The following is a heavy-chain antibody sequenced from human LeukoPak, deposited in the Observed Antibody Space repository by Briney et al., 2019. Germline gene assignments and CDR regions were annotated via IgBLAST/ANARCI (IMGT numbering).Heavy chain of an antibody. D-gene: IGHD2/OR15-2a*01. V-gene: IGHV4-59*02. J-gene: IGHJ4*02. CDR3: SEGYFEPFDH. CDR2: LSYTGKT. Sequence: ASETLSLTCNASGISVSTSHWNWIRQRPGKGLEWIGCLSYTGKTDYNPSLKSRVSISLGSSNNHFSLKLTSVTAADTAVYYCSEGYFEPFDHWGQGILVTVSS. CDR1: GISVSTSH.